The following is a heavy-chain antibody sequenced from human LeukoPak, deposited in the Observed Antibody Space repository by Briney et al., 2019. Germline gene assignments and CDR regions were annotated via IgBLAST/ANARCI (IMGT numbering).Heavy chain of an antibody. D-gene: IGHD3-22*01. CDR3: AKGAYRYYDSSGYPDDAFDI. J-gene: IGHJ3*02. CDR1: GFTFSNAW. Sequence: GGSLRLSCAASGFTFSNAWMSWVRQAPGKGLEWVGRIKSKTDGGTTDYAAPVKGRFTISRDNSKNTLYLQMNSLRAEDTAVYYCAKGAYRYYDSSGYPDDAFDIWGQGTMVTVSS. CDR2: IKSKTDGGTT. V-gene: IGHV3-15*01.